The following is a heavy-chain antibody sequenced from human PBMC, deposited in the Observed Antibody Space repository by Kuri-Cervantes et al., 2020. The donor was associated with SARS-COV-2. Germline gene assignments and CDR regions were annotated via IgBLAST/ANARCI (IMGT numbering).Heavy chain of an antibody. Sequence: GESLKISCADSGLTFINYAMIWIRQSPGKVLEWVSGITTGGDTPFYAGSVRGRFTISRDNSKDTVYLQMNTLRADDTGMYYCAAYTPRVDYWGQGTLVTVSS. V-gene: IGHV3-23*01. CDR2: ITTGGDTP. CDR3: AAYTPRVDY. CDR1: GLTFINYA. D-gene: IGHD2-2*02. J-gene: IGHJ4*02.